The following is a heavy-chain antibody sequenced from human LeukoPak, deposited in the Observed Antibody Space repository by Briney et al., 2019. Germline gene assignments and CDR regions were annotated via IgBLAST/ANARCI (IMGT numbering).Heavy chain of an antibody. CDR3: ARVWRGSLPAHNWFDP. CDR2: IYYSGST. CDR1: GGSFSGYY. D-gene: IGHD2-2*01. V-gene: IGHV4-59*01. Sequence: SETLSLTCAVYGGSFSGYYWSWIRQPPGKGLEWIGYIYYSGSTNYNPSLKSRVTISVDTSKNQFSLKLSSVTAADTAVYYCARVWRGSLPAHNWFDPWGQGTLVTVSS. J-gene: IGHJ5*02.